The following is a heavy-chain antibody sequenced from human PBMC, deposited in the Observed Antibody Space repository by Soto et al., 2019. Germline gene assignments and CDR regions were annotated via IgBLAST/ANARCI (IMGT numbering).Heavy chain of an antibody. CDR2: VYYNGVT. V-gene: IGHV4-59*01. CDR1: GGSMSGYY. Sequence: SETLSLTCTVSGGSMSGYYWTWLRQPPGKGLEWIGYVYYNGVTNYSPSLEGRVTVAVDTSKNQFSLKLNSVTAADTAIYFCAKYRRTDAEGYTFDYWGQGALVTVSS. D-gene: IGHD2-15*01. CDR3: AKYRRTDAEGYTFDY. J-gene: IGHJ4*02.